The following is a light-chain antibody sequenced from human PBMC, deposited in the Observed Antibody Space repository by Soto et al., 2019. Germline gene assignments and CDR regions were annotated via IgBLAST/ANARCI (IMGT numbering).Light chain of an antibody. CDR1: QSISSF. Sequence: DIQMTQSPSSLSASVGDRVTITCRASQSISSFLNWYQQTPGRAPKLLIYAASTLQSGVPSRFSGSGSGTEFTLSISSLQPEDFTTYFCQQSYSTPFTFGGGTKVEIK. V-gene: IGKV1-39*01. J-gene: IGKJ4*01. CDR2: AAS. CDR3: QQSYSTPFT.